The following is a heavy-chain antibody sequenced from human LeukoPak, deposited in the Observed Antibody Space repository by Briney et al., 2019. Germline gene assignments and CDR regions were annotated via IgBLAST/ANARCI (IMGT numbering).Heavy chain of an antibody. CDR1: RFTFSSYG. J-gene: IGHJ3*02. CDR3: ARTESEYCGGDCYSDALDI. D-gene: IGHD2-21*01. Sequence: VRSLRLSCAPSRFTFSSYGMHWVRQAPRKRLEWVAGIWYDGSNKYYDDSVKGRFTISIDNSENTLSLQMSSLRAEDTAVYYCARTESEYCGGDCYSDALDIRGQGKMVTASS. CDR2: IWYDGSNK. V-gene: IGHV3-33*01.